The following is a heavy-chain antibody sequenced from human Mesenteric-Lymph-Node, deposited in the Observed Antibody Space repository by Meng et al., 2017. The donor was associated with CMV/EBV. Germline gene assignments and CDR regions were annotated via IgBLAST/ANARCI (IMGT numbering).Heavy chain of an antibody. J-gene: IGHJ4*02. CDR3: ARGSSYDILTGYFDY. Sequence: QVLLPQWGAGLLKPSETLSVTRAVYGGSFSGYYWNWIRQSPEKGLEWIGEINHSGSTTYNPSFTSRIIISVDTSTNQISLNMSSVTAADTAVYYCARGSSYDILTGYFDYWGQGALVTVSS. CDR1: GGSFSGYY. CDR2: INHSGST. D-gene: IGHD3-9*01. V-gene: IGHV4-34*01.